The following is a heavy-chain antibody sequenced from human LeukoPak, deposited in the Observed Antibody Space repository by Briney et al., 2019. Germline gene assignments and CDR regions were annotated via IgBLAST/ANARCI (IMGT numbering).Heavy chain of an antibody. CDR1: GGSFSGYY. CDR3: ARGWYYDILTGYLYYFDY. D-gene: IGHD3-9*01. Sequence: SETLSLTCAVYGGSFSGYYWSWIRQPPGKGLEWIGEINHSGSTNYNPSLKSRVTISVDTSKNQFSLKLSSVTAADTAVYYCARGWYYDILTGYLYYFDYWGQGTLVTVSS. CDR2: INHSGST. J-gene: IGHJ4*02. V-gene: IGHV4-34*01.